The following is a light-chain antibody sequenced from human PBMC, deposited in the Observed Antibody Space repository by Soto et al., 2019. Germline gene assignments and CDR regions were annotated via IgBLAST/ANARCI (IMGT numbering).Light chain of an antibody. J-gene: IGKJ3*01. CDR2: GAS. CDR3: QQFDDSPFT. CDR1: QSVSSSF. Sequence: EIVLTQSPDTLSVSPGERVTLSCRASQSVSSSFSAWYQQKPGQAPRLLIYGASTRASGIPDRFSGSGSGTDFTLTITRLEPEDFAVYYCQQFDDSPFTFGPGTKVDIK. V-gene: IGKV3-20*01.